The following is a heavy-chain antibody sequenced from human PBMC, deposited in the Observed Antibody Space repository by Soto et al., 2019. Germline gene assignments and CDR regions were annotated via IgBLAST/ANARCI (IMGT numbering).Heavy chain of an antibody. CDR3: AGSRYYYDSSGPRDAFDI. J-gene: IGHJ3*02. V-gene: IGHV3-48*03. D-gene: IGHD3-22*01. CDR2: ISSSGSTI. Sequence: GGSLRLSCAASGFTFSSYEMNWVRQAPGKGLEWVSYISSSGSTIYYADSVKGRFTISRDNAKNSLYLQMSSLRAEDTAVYYCAGSRYYYDSSGPRDAFDIWGQGTMVTVSS. CDR1: GFTFSSYE.